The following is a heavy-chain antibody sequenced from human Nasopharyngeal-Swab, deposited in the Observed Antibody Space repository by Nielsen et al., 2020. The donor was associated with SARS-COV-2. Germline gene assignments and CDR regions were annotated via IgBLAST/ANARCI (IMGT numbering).Heavy chain of an antibody. CDR2: INSDGSST. J-gene: IGHJ4*02. V-gene: IGHV3-74*01. Sequence: GESLKISCAASGFTFGTYWMHWVRQAPGKGLEWVSRINSDGSSTGDADSVKGRFTVSRDNAKNTLYLQMNSLRAEGTAVYYCARGYAAMGFFDYWGQGTLVTVSS. D-gene: IGHD2-2*01. CDR3: ARGYAAMGFFDY. CDR1: GFTFGTYW.